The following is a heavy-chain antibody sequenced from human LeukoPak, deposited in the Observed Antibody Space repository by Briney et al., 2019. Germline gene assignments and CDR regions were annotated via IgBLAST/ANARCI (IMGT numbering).Heavy chain of an antibody. Sequence: GASVTPSCTASGSTFTGYYLHWVRQAPGQGLEWMGWIYPKTGGTSYAQKFQGRVTMTRDTSLSTAYMELIGLRSDDTAVYYCAGPWDQVGFDPWGQGTLVSVSS. CDR2: IYPKTGGT. CDR1: GSTFTGYY. J-gene: IGHJ5*02. CDR3: AGPWDQVGFDP. D-gene: IGHD1-26*01. V-gene: IGHV1-2*02.